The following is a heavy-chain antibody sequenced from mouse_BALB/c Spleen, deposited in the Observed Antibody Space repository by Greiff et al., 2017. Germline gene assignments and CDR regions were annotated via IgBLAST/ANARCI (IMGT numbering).Heavy chain of an antibody. CDR3: ERGDYTCFAY. D-gene: IGHD2-4*01. CDR2: INPYNDGT. J-gene: IGHJ3*01. CDR1: GYTFTSYV. Sequence: VQLQQSGPELVKPGASVKLSCKASGYTFTSYVMHWVKPEPGQGLEWIGYINPYNDGTKYNEQFKGKATLTSDKSSSTAYMELSSLTSEDSAVYYCERGDYTCFAYWGQGTLVTVSA. V-gene: IGHV1-14*01.